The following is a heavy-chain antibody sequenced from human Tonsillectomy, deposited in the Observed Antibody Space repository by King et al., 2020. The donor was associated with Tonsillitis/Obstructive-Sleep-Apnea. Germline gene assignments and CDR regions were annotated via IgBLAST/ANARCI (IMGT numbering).Heavy chain of an antibody. CDR2: IIPILGIA. J-gene: IGHJ4*02. CDR1: GGTFSSYA. Sequence: VQLVESGAEVKKPGSSVKVSCKASGGTFSSYAISWVRQAPGQGLEWMGRIIPILGIANYAQKFQGRVTITADKSTSTAYMELSSLRSEDTAVYYCARGGYCSSTSCYMRGFDYWGQGTLVTVSS. CDR3: ARGGYCSSTSCYMRGFDY. V-gene: IGHV1-69*09. D-gene: IGHD2-2*02.